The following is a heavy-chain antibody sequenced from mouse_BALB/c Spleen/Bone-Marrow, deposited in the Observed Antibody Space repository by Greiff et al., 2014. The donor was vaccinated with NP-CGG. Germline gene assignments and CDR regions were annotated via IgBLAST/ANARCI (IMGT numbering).Heavy chain of an antibody. J-gene: IGHJ2*01. CDR3: ARRGWDGYFDY. V-gene: IGHV5-6-2*01. CDR2: INSNGGST. D-gene: IGHD4-1*01. CDR1: GFTFSSYY. Sequence: EVQLVESGGGLVKLGGSLKLSCAASGFTFSSYYMSWVRQTQEKRLELVAAINSNGGSTYYPDTVKGRFTISRDNAKNTLYLQMSSLKSEDTALYYCARRGWDGYFDYWGQGTTLTVSS.